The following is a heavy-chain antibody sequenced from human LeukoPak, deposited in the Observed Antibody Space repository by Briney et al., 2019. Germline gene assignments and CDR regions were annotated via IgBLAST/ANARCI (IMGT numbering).Heavy chain of an antibody. CDR2: IYYSGTT. D-gene: IGHD1-26*01. CDR3: ARQVIVAAGKGFFDP. CDR1: GGSISSYY. Sequence: PSETLSLTCTVSGGSISSYYWSWIRQPPGKGLEWIGSIYYSGTTYYNPSLKSRVTISVDTSKNHFSLKLSSVTAADTAVYYCARQVIVAAGKGFFDPWGQGTLVTVSS. J-gene: IGHJ5*02. V-gene: IGHV4-59*05.